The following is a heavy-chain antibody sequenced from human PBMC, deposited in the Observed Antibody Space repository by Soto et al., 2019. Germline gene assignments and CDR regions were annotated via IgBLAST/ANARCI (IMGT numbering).Heavy chain of an antibody. Sequence: GGSLRLSCAASGFTISSNAMYWVRQAPGKGLEWVSGISDRGGTTHYADSVKGRFTISRDTSKNTLYLQLNTLRADDTAVYYCAKDKPGTTSFDYWGQGTLVTVSS. V-gene: IGHV3-23*01. D-gene: IGHD1-1*01. CDR1: GFTISSNA. CDR2: ISDRGGTT. J-gene: IGHJ4*02. CDR3: AKDKPGTTSFDY.